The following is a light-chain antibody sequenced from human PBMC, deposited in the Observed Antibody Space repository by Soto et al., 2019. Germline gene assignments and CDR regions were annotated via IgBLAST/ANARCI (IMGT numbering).Light chain of an antibody. CDR2: STY. CDR1: SSNIGAGYD. Sequence: QSVLTQPPSVSGAPGQRVTISCTGSSSNIGAGYDVHWYQQLPGTAPKLLIYSTYQRPSGVPDRFSGSKSGTSASLAISGLRSEDEADYYCAAWDDSLSGVVFGGGTQLTVL. V-gene: IGLV1-47*02. J-gene: IGLJ2*01. CDR3: AAWDDSLSGVV.